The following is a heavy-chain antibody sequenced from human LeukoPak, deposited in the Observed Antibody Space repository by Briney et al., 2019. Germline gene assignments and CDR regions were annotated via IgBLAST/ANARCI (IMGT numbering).Heavy chain of an antibody. Sequence: PGGSLRLSCAASGFTVKDNFISWVRQAPGTGLEWVSVLYSGGATYYADSVKGRFTISRDNSKNIVFLQMNDLRTEDTAFYYCTRDSSNYHFAYWGQGALVTVSS. CDR3: TRDSSNYHFAY. J-gene: IGHJ4*02. CDR2: LYSGGAT. CDR1: GFTVKDNF. D-gene: IGHD1-7*01. V-gene: IGHV3-66*01.